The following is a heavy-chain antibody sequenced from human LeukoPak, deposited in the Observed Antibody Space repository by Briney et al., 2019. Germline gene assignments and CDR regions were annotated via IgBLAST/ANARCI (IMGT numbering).Heavy chain of an antibody. CDR1: GYTFTGYY. Sequence: ASVRVSCKASGYTFTGYYMHWVRQAPGQGLEWMGWINPNSGGTNYAQKFQGRVTMTRDTSISTAYMELSRLRSDDTAVYYCAREYDSSGYSYYGMDVWGQGTTVTVSS. CDR2: INPNSGGT. CDR3: AREYDSSGYSYYGMDV. J-gene: IGHJ6*02. D-gene: IGHD3-22*01. V-gene: IGHV1-2*02.